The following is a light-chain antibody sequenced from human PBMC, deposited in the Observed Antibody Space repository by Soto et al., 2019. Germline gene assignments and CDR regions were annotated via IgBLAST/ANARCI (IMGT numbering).Light chain of an antibody. Sequence: EIVMTQSPATLSVSPGERATLSCRASQSVSSNLAWYQQKPGQAPRLLIYDTFPRATGIPARFSGSGSGTEFTLTISSLQSEDFAVYYCQQYNNWPLPFGGGTKVEIK. CDR1: QSVSSN. CDR2: DTF. J-gene: IGKJ4*01. V-gene: IGKV3-15*01. CDR3: QQYNNWPLP.